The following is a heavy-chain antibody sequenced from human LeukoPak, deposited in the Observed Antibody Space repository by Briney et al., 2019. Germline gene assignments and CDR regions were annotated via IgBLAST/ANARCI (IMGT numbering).Heavy chain of an antibody. CDR3: ARDGYSSSGYFQH. CDR1: GFTVSSNY. V-gene: IGHV3-53*01. CDR2: IYSGGST. J-gene: IGHJ1*01. D-gene: IGHD6-19*01. Sequence: PGGFLRLSCAASGFTVSSNYMSWVRQAPGKGLEWVSVIYSGGSTYYADSVKGRFTISRDNSKNTLYLQMNSLRAEDTAVYYCARDGYSSSGYFQHWGQGTLVTVSS.